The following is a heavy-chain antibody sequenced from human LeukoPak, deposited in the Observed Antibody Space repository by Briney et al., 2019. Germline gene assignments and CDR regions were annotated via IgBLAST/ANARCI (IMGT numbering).Heavy chain of an antibody. CDR1: GGSISSGSYY. CDR3: AXXXALPGGXFDI. D-gene: IGHD3-10*01. V-gene: IGHV4-61*02. Sequence: SETLSLTCTVSGGSISSGSYYWSWIRQPAGKGLEWIGRIYASGSTXXNPXXKSRVTISVDTSKNQFSLKLSSVTAADTAVYYCAXXXALPGGXFDIWGQGTMVTVSS. J-gene: IGHJ3*02. CDR2: IYASGST.